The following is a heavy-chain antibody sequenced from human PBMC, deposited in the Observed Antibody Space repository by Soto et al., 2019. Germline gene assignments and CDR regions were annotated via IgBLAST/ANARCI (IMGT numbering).Heavy chain of an antibody. CDR2: IIPIFGTA. D-gene: IGHD2-8*01. CDR1: GGTFSSYA. Sequence: ASVKVSCKASGGTFSSYAISWVRQAPGQGLEWMGGIIPIFGTANYAQKFQGRVTITADESTSTAYMELSSLRSEDTAVYYCARSRNLDIVLMVYGPRNIVYYFDYWGQGTLVTVSS. CDR3: ARSRNLDIVLMVYGPRNIVYYFDY. J-gene: IGHJ4*02. V-gene: IGHV1-69*13.